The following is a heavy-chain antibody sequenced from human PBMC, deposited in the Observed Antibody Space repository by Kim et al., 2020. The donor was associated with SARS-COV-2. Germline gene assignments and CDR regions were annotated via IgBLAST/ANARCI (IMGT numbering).Heavy chain of an antibody. V-gene: IGHV1-69*01. Sequence: APTLHGRVTITADESTSTAYMELSSLRSEDTAVYYCASLSDGYNYYYFDYWGQGTLVTVSS. J-gene: IGHJ4*02. CDR3: ASLSDGYNYYYFDY. D-gene: IGHD5-12*01.